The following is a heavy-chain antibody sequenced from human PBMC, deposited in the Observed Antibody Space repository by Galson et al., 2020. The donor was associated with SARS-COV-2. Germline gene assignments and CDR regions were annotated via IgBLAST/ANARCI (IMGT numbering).Heavy chain of an antibody. Sequence: ASVKVYCKVSGYTLTELSMHWVRQAPGKGLEWMGGFDPEDGETIYAQKFQGRVTMTEDTSTDTAYMELSSLRSEDTAVYYCATGPQSHGDPANWFDPWGQGTLVTVSS. CDR2: FDPEDGET. J-gene: IGHJ5*02. CDR3: ATGPQSHGDPANWFDP. V-gene: IGHV1-24*01. D-gene: IGHD4-17*01. CDR1: GYTLTELS.